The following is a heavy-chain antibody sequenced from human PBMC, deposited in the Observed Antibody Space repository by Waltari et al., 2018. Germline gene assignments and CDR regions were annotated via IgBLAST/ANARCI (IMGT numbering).Heavy chain of an antibody. Sequence: EVQLVESGGGLVKSGGSQRLSCPASGFTFRCYSINWVRQAPGKGLEWLSIMSGSSNYIYYSDSGKGRFTISRDNAKNSVFLQMNSLRAEDTAMYYCARAGLSASGVVLDDAFDIWGQGTMVIVSS. J-gene: IGHJ3*02. CDR2: MSGSSNYI. V-gene: IGHV3-21*01. CDR3: ARAGLSASGVVLDDAFDI. CDR1: GFTFRCYS. D-gene: IGHD3-3*01.